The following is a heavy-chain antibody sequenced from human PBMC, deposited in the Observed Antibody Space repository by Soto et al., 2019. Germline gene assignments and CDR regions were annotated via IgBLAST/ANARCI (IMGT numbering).Heavy chain of an antibody. D-gene: IGHD3-9*01. CDR1: DDSINSDKYY. CDR2: IYYRGNA. J-gene: IGHJ4*02. Sequence: LQESGPGLVKPSETLSLTCSVSDDSINSDKYYWGWIRQPPGKGLEWIGSIYYRGNAYYNPSLQTRVTISLDKSKSQFSLKLNSVTAADSAVYFCARLEGLATISYYFDFWGPGALVTVSS. V-gene: IGHV4-39*01. CDR3: ARLEGLATISYYFDF.